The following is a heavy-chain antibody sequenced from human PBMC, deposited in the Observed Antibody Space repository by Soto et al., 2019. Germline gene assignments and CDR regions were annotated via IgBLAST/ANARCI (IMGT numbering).Heavy chain of an antibody. Sequence: GASVKVSCKASGYTFTSYGISWVRQAPGQGLEWMGWISAYNGNTNYAQKLQGRVTMTTDTSTSTAYMELRSLRSDDTAVYYCARDVKTRIQLPGNRIGGMDIWGQGTTVTVSS. CDR2: ISAYNGNT. J-gene: IGHJ6*02. CDR3: ARDVKTRIQLPGNRIGGMDI. CDR1: GYTFTSYG. D-gene: IGHD5-18*01. V-gene: IGHV1-18*01.